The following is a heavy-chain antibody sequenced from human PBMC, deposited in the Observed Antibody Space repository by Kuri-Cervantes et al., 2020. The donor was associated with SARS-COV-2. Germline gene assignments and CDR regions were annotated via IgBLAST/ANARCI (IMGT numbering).Heavy chain of an antibody. Sequence: ASVKVSCKASGYTFTSYGISWVRQAPGQGLEWMGWISAYNGNTNYAQKLQGRVTMTRDTSISTAYMELSRLRSDDTAVYYCARPGGSNYNYYYYYMDVWGKGTTVTVSS. CDR2: ISAYNGNT. CDR1: GYTFTSYG. D-gene: IGHD4-11*01. CDR3: ARPGGSNYNYYYYYMDV. V-gene: IGHV1-18*01. J-gene: IGHJ6*03.